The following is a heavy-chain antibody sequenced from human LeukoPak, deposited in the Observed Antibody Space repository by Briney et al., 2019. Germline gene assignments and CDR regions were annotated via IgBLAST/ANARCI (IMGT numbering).Heavy chain of an antibody. CDR1: GPSISSYY. Sequence: PSQTLSLTCTVSGPSISSYYWSWIRQPAGKGLEWIGRIYTSVSTNYNPSLTRRAPMSLDTTKNQFSLKLRSVTAADTAVYYCARSGGSYYPRDAFDIWGQGTMVTVSS. V-gene: IGHV4-4*07. J-gene: IGHJ3*02. CDR3: ARSGGSYYPRDAFDI. D-gene: IGHD1-26*01. CDR2: IYTSVST.